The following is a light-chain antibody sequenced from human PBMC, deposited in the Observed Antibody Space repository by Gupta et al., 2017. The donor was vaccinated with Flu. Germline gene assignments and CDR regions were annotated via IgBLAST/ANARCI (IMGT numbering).Light chain of an antibody. CDR1: QGIRDD. CDR3: RQNNNLPRT. Sequence: HMTQTPSSLSASVGDRVTITCRASQGIRDDLGWFQQKPGKAPKRLIYGASKVESGVPSRFSGSGSGTEFTLTISSLQPEDFANYYCRQNNNLPRTFGGGTKVNIK. V-gene: IGKV1-17*01. J-gene: IGKJ4*01. CDR2: GAS.